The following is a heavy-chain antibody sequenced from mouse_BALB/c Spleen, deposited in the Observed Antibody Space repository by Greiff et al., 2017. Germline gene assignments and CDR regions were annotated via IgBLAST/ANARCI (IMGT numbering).Heavy chain of an antibody. J-gene: IGHJ4*01. CDR2: INPSTGYT. D-gene: IGHD1-1*01. V-gene: IGHV1-7*01. Sequence: VQLQQSGAELAKPGASVKMSCKASGYTFTSYWMHWVKQRPGQGLEWIGYINPSTGYTEYNQKFKDKATLTADKSSSTAYMQLSSLTSEDSAVYYCARGGTTVAPYAMDCWGEGTSVTVSS. CDR1: GYTFTSYW. CDR3: ARGGTTVAPYAMDC.